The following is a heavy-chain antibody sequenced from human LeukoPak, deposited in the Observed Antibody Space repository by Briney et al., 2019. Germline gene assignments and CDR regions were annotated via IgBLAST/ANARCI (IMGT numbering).Heavy chain of an antibody. J-gene: IGHJ4*02. CDR3: AKGVYNYGPFCFDS. CDR1: GFTFSNYA. CDR2: ISGSGAGA. V-gene: IGHV3-23*01. D-gene: IGHD5-18*01. Sequence: PGGSLRLSCAASGFTFSNYAMSWVRQAPGKGLGWVSAISGSGAGAYYGDSVRGRFTISRDNSENTLYLQMNSLRAEGTAVYYCAKGVYNYGPFCFDSWGQGTLVAVSS.